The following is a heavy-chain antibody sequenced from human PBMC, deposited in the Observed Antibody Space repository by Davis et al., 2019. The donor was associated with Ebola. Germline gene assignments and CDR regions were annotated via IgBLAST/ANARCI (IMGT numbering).Heavy chain of an antibody. CDR1: GYTFTRYD. J-gene: IGHJ6*04. CDR3: ARSSYSWYFSGMDV. Sequence: AASVKVSCKASGYTFTRYDMHWVRQAPGQGLEWMGWINTNTGNPTHAQGFTGRFVFSLDTSVSTAYLHISSLKAEDSAIYYCARSSYSWYFSGMDVWGKGTTVTVSS. V-gene: IGHV7-4-1*02. D-gene: IGHD6-13*01. CDR2: INTNTGNP.